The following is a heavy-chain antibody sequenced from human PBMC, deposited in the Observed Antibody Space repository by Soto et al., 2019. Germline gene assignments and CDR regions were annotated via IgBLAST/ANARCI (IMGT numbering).Heavy chain of an antibody. D-gene: IGHD3-10*01. CDR1: GYSFTSYW. CDR2: IYPGDSNT. CDR3: ASRTGAGSNDDSAI. Sequence: GESLKISCKGSGYSFTSYWIGWGRQMRGKGLEWMGFIYPGDSNTRYSPSFQGQVTISADKSISTAYLQWSGLKASDTATYYCASRTGAGSNDDSAIWGQGTMVTVSS. J-gene: IGHJ3*02. V-gene: IGHV5-51*01.